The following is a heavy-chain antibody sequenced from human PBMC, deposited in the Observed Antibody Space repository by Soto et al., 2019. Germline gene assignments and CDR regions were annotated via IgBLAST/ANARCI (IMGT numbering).Heavy chain of an antibody. CDR3: ARVDGGISVAGTFDY. Sequence: QVQLVESGGGVVQPERSLRLSCAASGFTFSSYAMHWVRQAPGKGLEGVAVISYDGSNKYYADSVKGRFTISRDNSKNTLYLQMNSLRDEDTDVYYCARVDGGISVAGTFDYWGQGTLVTVSS. CDR1: GFTFSSYA. J-gene: IGHJ4*02. D-gene: IGHD6-19*01. CDR2: ISYDGSNK. V-gene: IGHV3-30-3*01.